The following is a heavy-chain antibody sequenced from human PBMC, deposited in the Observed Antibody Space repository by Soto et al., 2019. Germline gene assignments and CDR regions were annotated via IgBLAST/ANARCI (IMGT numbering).Heavy chain of an antibody. V-gene: IGHV3-53*01. CDR2: IYSGGST. Sequence: EVQLVESGGGLIQPGGSLRLSCAASGFTVSSNYMSWVRQAPGKGLEWVSVIYSGGSTYYAESVKGRFTISRDNPKNTLYLQMNSLRAEDTAVYYCARELSSGWYGFDYWGQGTLVTRSS. J-gene: IGHJ4*02. D-gene: IGHD6-19*01. CDR1: GFTVSSNY. CDR3: ARELSSGWYGFDY.